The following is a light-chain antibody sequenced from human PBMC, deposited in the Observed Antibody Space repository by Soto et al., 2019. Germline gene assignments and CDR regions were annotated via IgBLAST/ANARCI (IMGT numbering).Light chain of an antibody. CDR3: QQRSNWPPSIT. J-gene: IGKJ5*01. V-gene: IGKV3D-20*02. Sequence: EIVLTQSPGTLSLSPGERATLSCRASQSVSSSYLAWYQQKPGQAPRLLIYDASDRATGIPARFSGSGSGTEFTLTIISLEPEDFAVYYCQQRSNWPPSITFGHGTRRDIK. CDR1: QSVSSSY. CDR2: DAS.